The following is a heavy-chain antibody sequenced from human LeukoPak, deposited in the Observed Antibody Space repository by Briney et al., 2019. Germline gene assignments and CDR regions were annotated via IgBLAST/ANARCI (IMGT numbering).Heavy chain of an antibody. V-gene: IGHV3-7*03. CDR3: AKDAQPRSRWFDP. D-gene: IGHD3-16*01. CDR1: GFIFKDYW. CDR2: IKQDGSEK. Sequence: GGSLRLSCAASGFIFKDYWMIWVRQAPGKGLEWVANIKQDGSEKYYVDSVKGQFTISRDNAKNSLYLQMNTLRAEDTAMYYCAKDAQPRSRWFDPWGQGTLVTVSS. J-gene: IGHJ5*02.